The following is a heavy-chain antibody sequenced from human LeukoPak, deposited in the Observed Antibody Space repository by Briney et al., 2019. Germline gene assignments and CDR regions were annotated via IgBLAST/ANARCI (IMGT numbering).Heavy chain of an antibody. CDR3: ARVLWFGELYTYYFDY. D-gene: IGHD3-10*01. CDR1: GFTFSSYG. CDR2: IRYDGSNK. J-gene: IGHJ4*02. Sequence: GGSLRLSCAASGFTFSSYGMHWVRQAPGKGLEWVAFIRYDGSNKYYADSVKGRFTISRDNSKNTLYLQMNSLRAEDTAVYYCARVLWFGELYTYYFDYWGQGTLVTVSS. V-gene: IGHV3-30*02.